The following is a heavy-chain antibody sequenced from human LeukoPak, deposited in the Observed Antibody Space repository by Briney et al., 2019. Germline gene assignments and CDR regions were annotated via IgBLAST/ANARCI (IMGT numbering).Heavy chain of an antibody. CDR3: AKEAGERRQQQAADY. Sequence: GGSLRLSCAASGFSFSTDAMSWVRQAPGRGLGWVSSISGSGGYTFYADSVKGRFTISRDNSKNTLYLQMNSLRAEDTAVYYCAKEAGERRQQQAADYWGQGSLVTVSS. V-gene: IGHV3-23*01. CDR2: ISGSGGYT. J-gene: IGHJ4*02. D-gene: IGHD6-13*01. CDR1: GFSFSTDA.